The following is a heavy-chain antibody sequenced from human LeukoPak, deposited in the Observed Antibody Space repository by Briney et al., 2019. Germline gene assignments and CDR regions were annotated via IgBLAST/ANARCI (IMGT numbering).Heavy chain of an antibody. CDR1: GGTFSSYA. CDR2: IIPILGIA. Sequence: GASVKVSCKASGGTFSSYAISWVRQAPGQGLEWMGRIIPILGIANYAQKFQGRVTITADKSTSTAYMEVSSLRSDDTAVYYCARDIGDYYGSGSYWLLWGQGTLVTVAS. J-gene: IGHJ4*02. V-gene: IGHV1-69*04. D-gene: IGHD3-10*01. CDR3: ARDIGDYYGSGSYWLL.